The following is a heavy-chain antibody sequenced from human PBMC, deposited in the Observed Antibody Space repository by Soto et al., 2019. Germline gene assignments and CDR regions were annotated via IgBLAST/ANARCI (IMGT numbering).Heavy chain of an antibody. CDR1: GLTFINAW. CDR2: IKSKTDGGTT. V-gene: IGHV3-15*07. D-gene: IGHD3-22*01. Sequence: GGSLRVSCAASGLTFINAWMNWVSQAPGKGLEWVGRIKSKTDGGTTDYAAPVKGRFTISRDDSKNTLYLQMNSLKTEDTAVYYCTTVSNYYDSSGYYWEDYYGMDVWGQGTTVTVSS. J-gene: IGHJ6*02. CDR3: TTVSNYYDSSGYYWEDYYGMDV.